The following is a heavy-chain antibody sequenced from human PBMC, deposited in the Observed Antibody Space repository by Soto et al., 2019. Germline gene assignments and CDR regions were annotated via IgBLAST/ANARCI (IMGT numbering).Heavy chain of an antibody. Sequence: QITLKESGPPLVKPTQTLTLTCTFSGFSLSTGGVGVGWIRQSPGKALEWLALIYWDDDKRYSPSLKSRLTITKDTFKNQVVLTMTNMDPVDTATYYCVHSRCGGDCLQSYSSHYYYGVDVWGQGTTVTVSS. CDR2: IYWDDDK. V-gene: IGHV2-5*02. D-gene: IGHD2-21*02. CDR1: GFSLSTGGVG. CDR3: VHSRCGGDCLQSYSSHYYYGVDV. J-gene: IGHJ6*02.